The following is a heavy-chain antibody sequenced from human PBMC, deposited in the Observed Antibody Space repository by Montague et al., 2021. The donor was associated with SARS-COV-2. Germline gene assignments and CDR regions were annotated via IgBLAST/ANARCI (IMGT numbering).Heavy chain of an antibody. V-gene: IGHV6-1*01. Sequence: CAISGDSVSSNSAAWNWIRQSPSRGLEWLGRTYYRSKWYNDYAVSVKSRITINPDTSKNLFSLQLNSVTPEDTAVYYCARQPLGYDFVYYCYGMDVWGQGTTVTVSS. D-gene: IGHD5-12*01. CDR3: ARQPLGYDFVYYCYGMDV. CDR1: GDSVSSNSAA. CDR2: TYYRSKWYN. J-gene: IGHJ6*02.